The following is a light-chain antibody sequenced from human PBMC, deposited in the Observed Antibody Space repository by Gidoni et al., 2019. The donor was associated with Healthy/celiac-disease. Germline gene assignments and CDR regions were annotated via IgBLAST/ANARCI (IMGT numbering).Light chain of an antibody. Sequence: DIVLTQSPATLSFSPGERATLSYRASQRVSSNLAWYQQKPGQAPRLLIYDASNRATGIPARFSGSGSWTDFTLTISSLEPEDVAVYYCQQRSNWPPYTFGQGTKLEIK. CDR3: QQRSNWPPYT. V-gene: IGKV3-11*01. J-gene: IGKJ2*01. CDR1: QRVSSN. CDR2: DAS.